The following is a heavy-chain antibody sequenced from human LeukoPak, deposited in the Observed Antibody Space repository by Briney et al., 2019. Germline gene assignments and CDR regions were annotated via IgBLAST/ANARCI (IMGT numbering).Heavy chain of an antibody. CDR3: ARIRDGYNDAYDL. D-gene: IGHD5-24*01. CDR2: INPDGGNT. CDR1: GYTFTNSY. Sequence: VASVKVSCTASGYTFTNSYIHWVRQAPGQVLEWMGLINPDGGNTNYAQNFQGRVTLTRDTSTSTVYMELSSLRSEDTAIYYCARIRDGYNDAYDLWGQGTVVTVPS. V-gene: IGHV1-46*01. J-gene: IGHJ3*01.